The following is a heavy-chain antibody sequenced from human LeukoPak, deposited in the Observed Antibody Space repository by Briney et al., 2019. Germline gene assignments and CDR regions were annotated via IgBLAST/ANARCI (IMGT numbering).Heavy chain of an antibody. CDR1: GLTFSSYW. V-gene: IGHV3-7*01. J-gene: IGHJ4*02. D-gene: IGHD6-19*01. CDR3: ARVYEYSSGWYRNDY. Sequence: PGGSLRLSCAASGLTFSSYWMSWVRQAPGKGLEWVANIKQDGSEIYYGDSVKGGLTIYRDNAKNSLYLQMNSLRAEDTAVYYCARVYEYSSGWYRNDYWGQGTLVTVSS. CDR2: IKQDGSEI.